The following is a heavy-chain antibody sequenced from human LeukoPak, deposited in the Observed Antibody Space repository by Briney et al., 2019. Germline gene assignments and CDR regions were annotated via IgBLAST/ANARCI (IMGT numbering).Heavy chain of an antibody. CDR1: GGSISSYY. J-gene: IGHJ4*02. CDR2: IYYSWST. V-gene: IGHV4-59*01. CDR3: ARELAAPYFDY. D-gene: IGHD6-19*01. Sequence: SETLSLTCTVSGGSISSYYWSWIRQPPGKGLELIGYIYYSWSTSYNPSLKSRVTISVDTSKNQFSLKLSSVTAADTAVYYCARELAAPYFDYWGQGTLVTVSS.